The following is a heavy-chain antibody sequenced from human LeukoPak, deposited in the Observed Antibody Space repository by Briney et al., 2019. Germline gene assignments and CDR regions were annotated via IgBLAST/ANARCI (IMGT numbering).Heavy chain of an antibody. J-gene: IGHJ4*02. CDR3: ATDWDTAMVTGG. Sequence: GGSLRLSRAASGFTFSDYYMSWIRQAPGKGLEWVSYISSSGSTIYYADSVKSRFTISRDNAKNSLYLQMNSLRAEDTAVYYCATDWDTAMVTGGWGQGTLVTVSS. D-gene: IGHD5-18*01. CDR2: ISSSGSTI. V-gene: IGHV3-11*01. CDR1: GFTFSDYY.